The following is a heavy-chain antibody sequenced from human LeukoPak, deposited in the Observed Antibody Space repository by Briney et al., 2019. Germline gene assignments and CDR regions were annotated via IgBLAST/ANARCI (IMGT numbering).Heavy chain of an antibody. J-gene: IGHJ5*02. CDR3: ARYHDYGDYYNWFDP. V-gene: IGHV4-4*07. Sequence: PSETLSLTCTVSGGSISSYYWSWIRQPAGKGLEWIGRIYTSGSTNHNPSLKSRVTMSVDTSKNQFSLKLSSVTAADTAVYYCARYHDYGDYYNWFDPWGQGTLVTVSS. CDR1: GGSISSYY. CDR2: IYTSGST. D-gene: IGHD4-17*01.